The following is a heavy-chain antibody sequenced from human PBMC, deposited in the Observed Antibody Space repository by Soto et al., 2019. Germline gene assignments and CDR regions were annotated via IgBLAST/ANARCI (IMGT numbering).Heavy chain of an antibody. J-gene: IGHJ6*02. CDR2: SYYSGST. CDR3: GRVAVAGNYNYGMDV. V-gene: IGHV4-59*01. D-gene: IGHD6-19*01. CDR1: GSSFSNYY. Sequence: SETLSLTCAVSGSSFSNYYWSWIRQPPRKGLEWIGYSYYSGSTNYNPSLSSRVTISVDTSKKQFSLKLSSVTAADTAVYYCGRVAVAGNYNYGMDVWGQGTTVTVSS.